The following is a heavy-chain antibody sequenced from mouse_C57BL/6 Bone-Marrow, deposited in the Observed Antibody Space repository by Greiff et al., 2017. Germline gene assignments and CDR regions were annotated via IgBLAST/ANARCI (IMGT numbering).Heavy chain of an antibody. CDR3: TTDIPPYYCGSSY. Sequence: EVQLQQSGAELVRPGASVKLSCTASGFNIKDDYMHWVKQRPEQGLEWIGWIDPENGDTEYASKFQGKATITADTSSNTAYLQLSSLTSEDTAVYYCTTDIPPYYCGSSYWGQGTTLTVSS. J-gene: IGHJ2*01. CDR1: GFNIKDDY. V-gene: IGHV14-4*01. CDR2: IDPENGDT. D-gene: IGHD1-1*01.